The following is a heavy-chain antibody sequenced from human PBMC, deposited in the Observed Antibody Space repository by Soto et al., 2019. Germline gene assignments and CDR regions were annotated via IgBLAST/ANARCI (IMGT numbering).Heavy chain of an antibody. V-gene: IGHV4-34*01. CDR3: ARGFPRWLRPHDAFDI. Sequence: QVQLQQWGAGLLKPSETLSLTCAVYGGSFSGYYWSWIRQPPGKGLEWIGEINHSGSTNYNPSLKSRVTISVDTSKSQFSLKLSSVTAADTAVYYCARGFPRWLRPHDAFDIWGQGTMVTVSS. CDR2: INHSGST. CDR1: GGSFSGYY. J-gene: IGHJ3*02. D-gene: IGHD5-12*01.